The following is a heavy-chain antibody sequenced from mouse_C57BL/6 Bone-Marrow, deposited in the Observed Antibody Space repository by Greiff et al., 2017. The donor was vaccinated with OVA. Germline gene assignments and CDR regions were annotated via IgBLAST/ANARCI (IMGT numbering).Heavy chain of an antibody. V-gene: IGHV1-18*01. D-gene: IGHD1-1*01. Sequence: VQLKQSGPELVKPGASVKIPCKASGYTFTDYNMDWVKQSHGKSLEWIGDINPNNGGTIYSQKFKGKATLTVDKSSSTAYMELRSLTSEDTAVYYCARGYYYGSSSWFAYWGQGTLVTVSA. CDR2: INPNNGGT. CDR1: GYTFTDYN. CDR3: ARGYYYGSSSWFAY. J-gene: IGHJ3*01.